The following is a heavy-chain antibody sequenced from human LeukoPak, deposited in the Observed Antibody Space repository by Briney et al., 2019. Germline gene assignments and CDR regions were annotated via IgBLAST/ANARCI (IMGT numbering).Heavy chain of an antibody. CDR3: ARVGGYGDYGIDY. CDR2: IYTSGST. Sequence: PSQTLSLTCTVPGGSISSGSYYWSWIRQPAGKGLEWIGRIYTSGSTNYNPSLKSRVTISVDTSKNQFSLKLSSVTAAGTAVYYCARVGGYGDYGIDYWGQGTLVTVSS. CDR1: GGSISSGSYY. V-gene: IGHV4-61*02. D-gene: IGHD4-17*01. J-gene: IGHJ4*02.